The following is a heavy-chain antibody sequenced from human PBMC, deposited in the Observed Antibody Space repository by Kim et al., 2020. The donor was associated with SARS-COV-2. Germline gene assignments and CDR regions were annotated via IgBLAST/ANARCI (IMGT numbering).Heavy chain of an antibody. Sequence: SVKVSCKASGGTFSSYAISWVRQAPGQGLEWMGGIIPIFGTANYAQKFQGRVTITADESTSTAYMELSSLRSEDTAVYYCARLYYYGSGRGGGIWGQGTLVTVSS. CDR1: GGTFSSYA. CDR2: IIPIFGTA. V-gene: IGHV1-69*13. J-gene: IGHJ4*02. CDR3: ARLYYYGSGRGGGI. D-gene: IGHD3-10*01.